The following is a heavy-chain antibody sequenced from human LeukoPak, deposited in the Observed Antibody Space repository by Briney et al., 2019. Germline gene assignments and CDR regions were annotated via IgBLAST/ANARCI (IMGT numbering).Heavy chain of an antibody. CDR1: GFTFSSYA. J-gene: IGHJ1*01. Sequence: GGSLRLSCAASGFTFSSYAMSSVRQAPGKGLEWVSTISGSGGSTYYADSVKGRFTISRDNSKNTLYLQMNSLRAEDTAVYYCANGGGSGGRDFEHWGQGTLVTVSS. CDR3: ANGGGSGGRDFEH. CDR2: ISGSGGST. D-gene: IGHD2-15*01. V-gene: IGHV3-23*01.